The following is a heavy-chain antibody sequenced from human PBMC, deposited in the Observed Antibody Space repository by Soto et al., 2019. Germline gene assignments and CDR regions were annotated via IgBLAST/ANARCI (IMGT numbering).Heavy chain of an antibody. CDR1: GFTFSNYW. D-gene: IGHD3-16*01. J-gene: IGHJ5*02. V-gene: IGHV3-74*01. CDR3: ARAGHMNTPPPLRWYDP. Sequence: DVQLVESGGGLVQPGGSLRLSCAASGFTFSNYWMHWVRQGPGQGLEWVSRVNSDGTRKNHAESVKGRFTISRYNAQKTWYLQMNSLTAYDTAVYYCARAGHMNTPPPLRWYDPWGHATQVSVSS. CDR2: VNSDGTRK.